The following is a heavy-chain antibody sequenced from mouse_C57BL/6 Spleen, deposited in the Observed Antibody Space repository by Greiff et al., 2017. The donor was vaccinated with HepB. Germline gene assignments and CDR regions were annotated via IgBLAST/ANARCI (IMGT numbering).Heavy chain of an antibody. Sequence: EVHLVESGGGLVKPGGSLKLSCAASGFTFSSYTMSWVRQTPEKRLEWVATISGGGGNTYYPDSVKGRFTISRDNAKNTLYLQMSSLRSEDTALYYCARHFTAQYYAMDYWGQGTSVTVSS. J-gene: IGHJ4*01. CDR2: ISGGGGNT. V-gene: IGHV5-9*01. CDR1: GFTFSSYT. CDR3: ARHFTAQYYAMDY. D-gene: IGHD3-2*02.